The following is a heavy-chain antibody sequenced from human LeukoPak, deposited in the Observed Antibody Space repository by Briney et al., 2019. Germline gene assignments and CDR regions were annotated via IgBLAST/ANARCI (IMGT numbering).Heavy chain of an antibody. V-gene: IGHV3-30*18. CDR1: GFTFSSYG. CDR3: AKDGILDPYCSGGSCYSGHYGMDV. CDR2: ISYDGSNK. J-gene: IGHJ6*04. D-gene: IGHD2-15*01. Sequence: GGSLRLSCAASGFTFSSYGMHWVRQAPGKGLEWVAVISYDGSNKYYADSVKGRFTISRDNSKNTLYLQMNSLRAEDTAVYYCAKDGILDPYCSGGSCYSGHYGMDVWGKGTTVTVSS.